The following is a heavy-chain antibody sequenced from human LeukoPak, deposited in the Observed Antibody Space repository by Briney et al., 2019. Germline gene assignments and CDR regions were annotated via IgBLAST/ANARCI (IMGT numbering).Heavy chain of an antibody. CDR3: ARGYSGSYGRFDY. CDR2: INHSGST. J-gene: IGHJ4*02. Sequence: SETLSLTCAVYGGSFSGYYWSWIRQPPGKGLEWIGEINHSGSTNYNPSLKSRVTISVDTSKNQFSLKPTSVTAADTAVYYCARGYSGSYGRFDYWGQGTLVTVSS. D-gene: IGHD1-26*01. CDR1: GGSFSGYY. V-gene: IGHV4-34*01.